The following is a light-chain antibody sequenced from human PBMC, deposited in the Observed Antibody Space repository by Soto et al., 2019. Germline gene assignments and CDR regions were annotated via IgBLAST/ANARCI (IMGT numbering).Light chain of an antibody. V-gene: IGKV3-15*01. CDR1: QTVGDN. J-gene: IGKJ1*01. Sequence: ETAMTQSPVILSLSPGERATLSCRASQTVGDNVAWYRQKPGQPPSLLISGASTRAPGVPARFSGSGSGTDFILTISSLQSEDFGFYYCQQYNNWPLGTFGHGTRVEI. CDR3: QQYNNWPLGT. CDR2: GAS.